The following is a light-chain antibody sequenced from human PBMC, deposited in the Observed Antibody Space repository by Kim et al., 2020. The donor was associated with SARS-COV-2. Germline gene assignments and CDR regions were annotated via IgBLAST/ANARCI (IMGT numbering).Light chain of an antibody. CDR1: SSGIGDYNF. Sequence: QSALTQPASVSGSPGQSITISCTGTSSGIGDYNFVSWFQHHPGKAPKLMIYDVSERPSGVSNRFSGSKSGNTASLTISGLQAEDEADYFCTSYSSSNTFRRIFGGGTQLTVL. CDR3: TSYSSSNTFRRI. V-gene: IGLV2-14*03. CDR2: DVS. J-gene: IGLJ2*01.